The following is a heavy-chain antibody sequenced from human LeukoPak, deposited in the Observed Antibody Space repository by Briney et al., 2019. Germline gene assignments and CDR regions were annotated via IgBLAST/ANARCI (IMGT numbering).Heavy chain of an antibody. CDR1: GGSISSSSYY. V-gene: IGHV4-39*01. Sequence: SETLSLTCTVSGGSISSSSYYWGWIRQPPGKGLEWIGSIYYSGSTYYNPSLKSRVTISVDTSKNQFSLKLSSVTAADTAVYYCARYYYDSSGYSFDPWGQGTLVTVSS. CDR3: ARYYYDSSGYSFDP. D-gene: IGHD3-22*01. CDR2: IYYSGST. J-gene: IGHJ5*02.